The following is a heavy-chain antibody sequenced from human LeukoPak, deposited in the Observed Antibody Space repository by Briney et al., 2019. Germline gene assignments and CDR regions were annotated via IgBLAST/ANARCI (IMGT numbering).Heavy chain of an antibody. Sequence: GGSLRLSCAASGFSIRGYWMHWVRQAPGKGLMWVSRIKSDGRWTNYADSVRGRFTISRDNAKNTLFLQMVGLGAEDTAIYYCVRDGDAYDFDLWGQGILVTVSS. CDR2: IKSDGRWT. CDR1: GFSIRGYW. J-gene: IGHJ5*02. D-gene: IGHD3-16*01. CDR3: VRDGDAYDFDL. V-gene: IGHV3-74*01.